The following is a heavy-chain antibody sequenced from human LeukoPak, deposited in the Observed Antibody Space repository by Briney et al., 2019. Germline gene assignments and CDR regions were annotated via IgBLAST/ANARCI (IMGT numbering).Heavy chain of an antibody. CDR1: GFTFSITW. Sequence: GGSLRLSCAASGFTFSITWMHWVSQPPGKGLVWVARITSVGSSTTYAESVKGRFTISRDNAKNTLYLQMNSLRAEDTAVYYCARDWYHAIDYWGQGTLVTVSS. CDR2: ITSVGSST. CDR3: ARDWYHAIDY. D-gene: IGHD2-2*01. V-gene: IGHV3-74*03. J-gene: IGHJ4*02.